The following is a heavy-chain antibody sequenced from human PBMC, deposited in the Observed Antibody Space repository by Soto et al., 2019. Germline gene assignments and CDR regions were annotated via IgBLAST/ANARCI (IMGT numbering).Heavy chain of an antibody. D-gene: IGHD2-2*01. V-gene: IGHV3-23*01. CDR2: LGGNGFTT. CDR1: GFTFGSYA. J-gene: IGHJ6*03. CDR3: ATALRPSLNFFYYMDV. Sequence: EVQLLESGGGLVPPGGSLRLSCVVSGFTFGSYAMSWVRQAPEKGPEWVAILGGNGFTTYYADSVKGRFTISGDKSKSTLFLQMNSLRADDTGVYYCATALRPSLNFFYYMDVWGRGTAVTFSS.